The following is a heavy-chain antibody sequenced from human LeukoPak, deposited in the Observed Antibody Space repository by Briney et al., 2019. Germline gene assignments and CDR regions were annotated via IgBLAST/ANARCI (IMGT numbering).Heavy chain of an antibody. J-gene: IGHJ4*02. D-gene: IGHD3-22*01. CDR1: GFTFNAYA. CDR2: ISGSGDDT. CDR3: AKIGIAVLTTGD. Sequence: AGGSLRLSCAASGFTFNAYAKTWVRQAPGKGLDWVSSISGSGDDTYYADSVNGRFTISRDNSKNTLYLQMNSLRVEDTAVYYCAKIGIAVLTTGDWGQGTLVTVSS. V-gene: IGHV3-23*01.